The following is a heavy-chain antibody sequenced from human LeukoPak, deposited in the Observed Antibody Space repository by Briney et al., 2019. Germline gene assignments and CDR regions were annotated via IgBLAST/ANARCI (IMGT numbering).Heavy chain of an antibody. J-gene: IGHJ3*02. CDR2: ISSSSSYI. D-gene: IGHD2-2*01. CDR1: GFTFSSYS. Sequence: GGSLRLSCAASGFTFSSYSMNWVRQAPGKGLEWVSSISSSSSYIYYADSVKGRFTISRDNAKNSLYLQMNSLTAEDTAVYYCARERVPAATLDAFDIWGQGTMVTVSS. CDR3: ARERVPAATLDAFDI. V-gene: IGHV3-21*01.